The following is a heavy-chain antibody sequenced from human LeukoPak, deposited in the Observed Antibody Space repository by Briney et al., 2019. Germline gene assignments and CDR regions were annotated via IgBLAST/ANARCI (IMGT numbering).Heavy chain of an antibody. V-gene: IGHV3-30-3*01. Sequence: GGSLRLSCAASGFTFSSYAMHWVRQAPGKGLEWVAVISYDGSNKYYADSVKGRFTISRDNSKNTLYLQMNSLRAEDTAVYYCARDRNWNSGFDPRGQGTLVTVSS. CDR3: ARDRNWNSGFDP. CDR2: ISYDGSNK. CDR1: GFTFSSYA. D-gene: IGHD1-7*01. J-gene: IGHJ5*02.